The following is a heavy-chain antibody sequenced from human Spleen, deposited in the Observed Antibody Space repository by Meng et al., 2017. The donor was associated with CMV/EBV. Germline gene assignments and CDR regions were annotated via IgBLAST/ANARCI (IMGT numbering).Heavy chain of an antibody. J-gene: IGHJ2*01. CDR1: GFTFSSYA. Sequence: GESLKISCAASGFTFSSYAMSWVRQAPGKGPEWVSVIYSGGSSTYYADSVKGRFSISRDNSKNTLYLQMNSLRAEDTAMYYCARRVRGYCSSTSCYLNPNWYFDLWGRGTLVTVSS. CDR2: IYSGGSST. D-gene: IGHD2-2*01. V-gene: IGHV3-23*03. CDR3: ARRVRGYCSSTSCYLNPNWYFDL.